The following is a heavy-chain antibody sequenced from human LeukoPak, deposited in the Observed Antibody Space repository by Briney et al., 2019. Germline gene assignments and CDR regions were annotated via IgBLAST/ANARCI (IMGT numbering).Heavy chain of an antibody. J-gene: IGHJ4*02. CDR3: AKDGSDD. CDR2: ISWNSGSI. CDR1: GFTFDDYA. Sequence: GGSLRLSCAASGFTFDDYAIHWVRQAPGKGLEWVSGISWNSGSIGYADSVKGRFTISRDNAKNSLYLQMNSLRAEDTALNYCAKDGSDDWGQGTLVTVSS. V-gene: IGHV3-9*01.